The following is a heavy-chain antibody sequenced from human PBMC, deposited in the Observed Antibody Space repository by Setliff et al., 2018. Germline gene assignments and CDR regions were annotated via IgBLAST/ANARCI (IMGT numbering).Heavy chain of an antibody. D-gene: IGHD3-22*01. CDR3: VRGSAYSSGSFDC. CDR1: GFVFGTYG. CDR2: INSDGSTT. J-gene: IGHJ4*02. V-gene: IGHV3-74*01. Sequence: GESLKISCAASGFVFGTYGMHWVRQAPRKGLVWVSRINSDGSTTTYADSVNGRFTISRDNGKNTVYLQMNSLRAEDTAMYYCVRGSAYSSGSFDCWGQGTLVTVSS.